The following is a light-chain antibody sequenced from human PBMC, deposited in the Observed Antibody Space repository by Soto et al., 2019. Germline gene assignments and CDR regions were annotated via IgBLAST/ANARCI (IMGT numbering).Light chain of an antibody. Sequence: DIQVTQSPPTLSASVGDRVTITCRASQTISTWMAWYQQKPGKAPKLLIYAASTLQSGVPSRFSGSGSGTDFTLTISCLQSEDFATYYCQQYYSYPFTFGPGTKVDIK. CDR1: QTISTW. CDR2: AAS. CDR3: QQYYSYPFT. J-gene: IGKJ3*01. V-gene: IGKV1-5*01.